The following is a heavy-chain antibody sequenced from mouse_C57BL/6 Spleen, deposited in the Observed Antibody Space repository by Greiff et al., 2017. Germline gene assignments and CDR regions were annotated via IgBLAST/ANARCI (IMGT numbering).Heavy chain of an antibody. J-gene: IGHJ4*01. CDR3: ARHEDDYDVGGYAMDY. Sequence: QVQLKESGAELVKPGASVKLSCKASGYTFTEYTIHWVKQRSGQGLEWIGWFYPGSGSIKYNEKFKDKATLTADKSSSTVYMELSRLTSEDSAVYFCARHEDDYDVGGYAMDYWGQGTSVTVSS. V-gene: IGHV1-62-2*01. CDR2: FYPGSGSI. CDR1: GYTFTEYT. D-gene: IGHD2-4*01.